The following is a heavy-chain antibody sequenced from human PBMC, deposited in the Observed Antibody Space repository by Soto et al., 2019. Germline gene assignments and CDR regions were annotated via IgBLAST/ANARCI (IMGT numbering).Heavy chain of an antibody. J-gene: IGHJ4*02. D-gene: IGHD5-12*01. V-gene: IGHV1-2*04. CDR2: INPNSGGT. CDR3: ARGGGAGIVAKIDFDY. Sequence: ASVKVSCKASGYTFTGYYMHWVRQAPGQGLEWMGWINPNSGGTNYAQKFQGWATMTRDTSISTAYMELSRLRSDDTAVYYCARGGGAGIVAKIDFDYWGQGTLVTVSS. CDR1: GYTFTGYY.